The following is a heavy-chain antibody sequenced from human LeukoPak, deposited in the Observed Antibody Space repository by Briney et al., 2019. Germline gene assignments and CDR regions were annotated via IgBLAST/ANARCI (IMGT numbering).Heavy chain of an antibody. J-gene: IGHJ4*02. CDR3: ARTLSGYDC. V-gene: IGHV3-23*01. CDR1: GFTFSSYG. D-gene: IGHD5-12*01. CDR2: INNSGGGT. Sequence: GGSLRPSCAASGFTFSSYGMSWVRQAPGKGLEWVSAINNSGGGTFYADSVKGRFTISRDNSKNTLYLQMSSLRADDTAVYYCARTLSGYDCWGQGTLVTVSS.